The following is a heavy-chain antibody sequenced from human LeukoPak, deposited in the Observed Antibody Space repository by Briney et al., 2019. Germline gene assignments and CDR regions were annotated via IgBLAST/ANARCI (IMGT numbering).Heavy chain of an antibody. D-gene: IGHD6-6*01. CDR2: IYYSGST. CDR3: ARLIAARRTSRYYYMDV. CDR1: GGSISSSSYY. Sequence: SETLSLTCTVSGGSISSSSYYWGWIRQPPGKGLEWIGSIYYSGSTYYNPSLKSRVTISVDTSKNQFSLKLSSVTAADTAVYYCARLIAARRTSRYYYMDVWGKGTTLTVSS. J-gene: IGHJ6*03. V-gene: IGHV4-39*01.